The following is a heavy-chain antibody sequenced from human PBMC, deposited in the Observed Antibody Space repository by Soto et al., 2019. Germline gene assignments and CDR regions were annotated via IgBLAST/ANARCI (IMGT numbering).Heavy chain of an antibody. V-gene: IGHV3-30-3*01. D-gene: IGHD2-2*02. CDR2: ISYDGNNL. CDR1: GFSLNSYA. CDR3: DSDCSSHTCYRQGGMDV. Sequence: QVQLVESGGGVVQPGRSLTLSCAASGFSLNSYAMHWVRQAPGKGLEWVAVISYDGNNLIEGDSVKGRFTISRENSTNTVYLQMDSLRTEDWAVYYWDSDCSSHTCYRQGGMDVWGQGTTVTVSS. J-gene: IGHJ6*02.